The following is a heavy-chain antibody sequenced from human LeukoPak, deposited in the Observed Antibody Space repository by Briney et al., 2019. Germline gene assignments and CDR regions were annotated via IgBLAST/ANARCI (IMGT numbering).Heavy chain of an antibody. CDR2: VNHSGST. V-gene: IGHV4-34*01. J-gene: IGHJ6*02. D-gene: IGHD3-10*01. CDR3: ARRRRDYYGSGRHTRLGYYYGMDV. Sequence: SETLSLTCAVYGVSFSGYYWSWIRQPPGKGLEWIGEVNHSGSTNYNPSLKSRVTISVDTSKNQFSLKLSSVTAADTAVYYCARRRRDYYGSGRHTRLGYYYGMDVWGQGTTVTVSS. CDR1: GVSFSGYY.